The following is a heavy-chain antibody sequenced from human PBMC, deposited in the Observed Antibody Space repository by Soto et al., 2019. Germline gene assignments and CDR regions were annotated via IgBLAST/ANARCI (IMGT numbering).Heavy chain of an antibody. CDR2: IYWDGDK. Sequence: QINLKESAPTVVNPTQTLTLTCTFSGFSLSTSGAAVGWIRQPPGRALEWVALIYWDGDKRYNGYNPSLDGRGTVTKDTSKNQVALTLTNFDPADTPTYCCARRATMTMFVLVIDNGVWFDPWGQGTRVIVSS. V-gene: IGHV2-5*02. CDR3: ARRATMTMFVLVIDNGVWFDP. D-gene: IGHD3-10*01. J-gene: IGHJ5*02. CDR1: GFSLSTSGAA.